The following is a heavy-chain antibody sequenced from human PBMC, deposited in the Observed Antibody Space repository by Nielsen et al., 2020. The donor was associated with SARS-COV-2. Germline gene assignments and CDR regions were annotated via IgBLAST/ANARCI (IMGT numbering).Heavy chain of an antibody. CDR2: MNPNSGNT. Sequence: ASVKVSCKVSGYTLTELSMHWVRQAPGKGLEWMGWMNPNSGNTGYAQKFQGRVTMTRNTSISTAYMELSSLRSEDTAVYYCARSRWFGELPNDYWGQGTLVTVSS. CDR1: GYTLTELS. D-gene: IGHD3-10*01. J-gene: IGHJ4*02. CDR3: ARSRWFGELPNDY. V-gene: IGHV1-8*01.